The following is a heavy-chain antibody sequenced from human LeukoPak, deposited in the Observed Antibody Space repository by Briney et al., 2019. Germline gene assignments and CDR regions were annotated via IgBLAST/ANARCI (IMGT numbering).Heavy chain of an antibody. CDR2: TYSGGDT. CDR1: GFTVISSY. V-gene: IGHV3-53*01. CDR3: AREYHGYGSA. Sequence: GGSLRLSCAASGFTVISSYMSWVRQTPGRGLEWVSVTYSGGDTYYADSVKGRFTISRDSSKNTLYLQMDSLSAEDTAMYYCAREYHGYGSAWGLGTQVTVSS. J-gene: IGHJ4*02. D-gene: IGHD3-10*01.